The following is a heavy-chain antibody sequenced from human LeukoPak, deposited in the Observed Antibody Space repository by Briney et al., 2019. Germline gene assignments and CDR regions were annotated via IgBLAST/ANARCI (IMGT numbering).Heavy chain of an antibody. J-gene: IGHJ4*02. CDR2: ISGSGGST. CDR3: AKLEGYYDSSGSSDY. D-gene: IGHD3-22*01. V-gene: IGHV3-23*01. Sequence: GGSLRLSCAASGFTFSSYAMSWVRQAPGKGLEWVSAISGSGGSTYYADSVKGRFTISRDNSKNTLYLQMNSLRAEDTAVYYCAKLEGYYDSSGSSDYWGQGTLVTVSS. CDR1: GFTFSSYA.